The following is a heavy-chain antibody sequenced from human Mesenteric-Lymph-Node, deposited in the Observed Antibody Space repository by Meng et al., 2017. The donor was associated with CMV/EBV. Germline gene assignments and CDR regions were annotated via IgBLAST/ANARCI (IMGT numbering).Heavy chain of an antibody. D-gene: IGHD2-8*02. CDR3: ARDNGGVGSNWAYGMDV. CDR1: GFTFSSYS. J-gene: IGHJ6*02. Sequence: GGSLRLSCAASGFTFSSYSMNWVRRAPGKGLEWVSSISSSSNYIYYADSVKGRFTISRDNAKNSLYLQMNSLRAEDTAVYYCARDNGGVGSNWAYGMDVWGQGTTVTVSS. V-gene: IGHV3-21*01. CDR2: ISSSSNYI.